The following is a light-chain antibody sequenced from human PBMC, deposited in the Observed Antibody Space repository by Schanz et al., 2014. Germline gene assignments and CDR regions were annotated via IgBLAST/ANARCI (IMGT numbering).Light chain of an antibody. CDR3: QQHDNWPPIT. CDR2: GAS. V-gene: IGKV3-15*01. Sequence: EMVMTQSPATLSVSPGERATLSCRASQSISGNLAWYQQKPGQAPRLLIYGASTRATGIPARFSGSGSGTEFTLTISSLQSEDFAVYYCQQHDNWPPITFGQGTRLEIK. J-gene: IGKJ5*01. CDR1: QSISGN.